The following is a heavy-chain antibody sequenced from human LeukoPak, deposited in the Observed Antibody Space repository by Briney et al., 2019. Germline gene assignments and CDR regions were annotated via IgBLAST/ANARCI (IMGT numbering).Heavy chain of an antibody. V-gene: IGHV4-39*01. CDR1: GGSISSSSYY. D-gene: IGHD4-11*01. CDR2: IYYSGST. Sequence: SETLSLTCTVSGGSISSSSYYWGWIRQPPGKGLEWIGSIYYSGSTYYNPSLKSRVIISVDTSKNQFSLKLSSVTAADTAVYYCARHLCNSEYSNYCSDPGYYYYYYYMDVWGKGTTVTVSS. J-gene: IGHJ6*03. CDR3: ARHLCNSEYSNYCSDPGYYYYYYYMDV.